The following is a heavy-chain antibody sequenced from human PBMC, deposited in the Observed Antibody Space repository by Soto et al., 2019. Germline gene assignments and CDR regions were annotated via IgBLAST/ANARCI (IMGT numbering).Heavy chain of an antibody. CDR1: GGSISSYY. J-gene: IGHJ4*02. V-gene: IGHV4-59*08. CDR2: IYYSGST. Sequence: SETLSLTCTVSGGSISSYYWSWIRQPPGKGLEWIGYIYYSGSTNYNPSLKSRVTISVDTSKNQFSLKLSSVTAADTAVYYCARYGSGSYYDFDYWGQGTLVTVS. D-gene: IGHD3-10*01. CDR3: ARYGSGSYYDFDY.